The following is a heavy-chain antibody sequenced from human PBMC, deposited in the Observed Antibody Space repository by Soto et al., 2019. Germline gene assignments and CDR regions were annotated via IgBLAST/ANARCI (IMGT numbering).Heavy chain of an antibody. Sequence: ASVKVSCKASGYTFTSYGISWVRQAPGQGLEWMGWISAYNGNTNYAQKLQGRVTMTTDTSTSTAYMELRSLRSDDTAVYYCARDLVYCSGGSCYEWFDPWGQGTLVTVSS. V-gene: IGHV1-18*01. CDR3: ARDLVYCSGGSCYEWFDP. D-gene: IGHD2-15*01. CDR1: GYTFTSYG. CDR2: ISAYNGNT. J-gene: IGHJ5*02.